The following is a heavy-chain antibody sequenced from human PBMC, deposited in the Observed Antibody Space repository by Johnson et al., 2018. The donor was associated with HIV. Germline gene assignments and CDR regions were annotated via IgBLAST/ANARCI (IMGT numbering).Heavy chain of an antibody. V-gene: IGHV3-20*04. CDR1: GFTFDDYG. CDR3: ARALRVVVVAATFDAFDI. CDR2: INWNGGST. J-gene: IGHJ3*02. Sequence: VQLVESGGGVERPGGSLRLSCVASGFTFDDYGMSWVRQPPGKGLEWVSGINWNGGSTDYADSVKGRFTISRDNAKNSLYLQMNSLRAEDTALYYCARALRVVVVAATFDAFDIWGQGTMVTVSS. D-gene: IGHD2-15*01.